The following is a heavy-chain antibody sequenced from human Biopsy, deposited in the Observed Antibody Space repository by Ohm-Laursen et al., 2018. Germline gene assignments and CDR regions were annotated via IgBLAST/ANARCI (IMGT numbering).Heavy chain of an antibody. V-gene: IGHV4-4*07. CDR1: GGDINNYY. J-gene: IGHJ3*01. CDR2: IYPGGNT. CDR3: AGVVLGPTNDAFDL. Sequence: GTLSLTCNVSGGDINNYYWSRIRQPAGKGLESIGRIYPGGNTNYNPSFKSRVTMSVDTTKKHLSLIQRSVTPADTAMYYCAGVVLGPTNDAFDLWGQGTMVVVSS. D-gene: IGHD3-22*01.